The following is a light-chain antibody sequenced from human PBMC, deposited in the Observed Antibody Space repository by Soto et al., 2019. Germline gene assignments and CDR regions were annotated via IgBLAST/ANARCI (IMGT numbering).Light chain of an antibody. J-gene: IGKJ1*01. CDR1: QTVSSN. CDR2: GAS. Sequence: EIAMTQSPANLSVSPGERATLSWXASQTVSSNLAWYQQKPGQAPRLXXYGASNRATGIPDRFSGSGSGTDFTLTISRLQTEDFAMYYCLHHGSSMWTFGQGTKVDIK. V-gene: IGKV3D-15*01. CDR3: LHHGSSMWT.